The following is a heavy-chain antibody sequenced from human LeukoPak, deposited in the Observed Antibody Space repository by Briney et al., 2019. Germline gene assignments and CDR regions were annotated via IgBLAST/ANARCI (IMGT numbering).Heavy chain of an antibody. CDR1: GGSISSYY. V-gene: IGHV4-59*12. CDR2: IYYSGST. Sequence: PSETLSLTCTVSGGSISSYYWSWIRQPPGKGLEWIGYIYYSGSTYYNPSLKSRVTISVDTSKNQFSLKLSSVTAADTAVYYCARVDYGHGWEYARGGWFDPWGQGTLVTVSS. D-gene: IGHD3-16*01. CDR3: ARVDYGHGWEYARGGWFDP. J-gene: IGHJ5*02.